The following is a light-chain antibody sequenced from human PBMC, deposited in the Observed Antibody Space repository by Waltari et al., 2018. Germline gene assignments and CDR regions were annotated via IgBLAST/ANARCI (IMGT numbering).Light chain of an antibody. V-gene: IGKV3-11*01. CDR1: QNVYGY. CDR2: DAS. Sequence: EIVMTQSPAPLSLSQGDRVTPSCRASQNVYGYLVWYQQKPGQAPRLLIYDASNRATGIPARFSGSGSGTDFSLTITSLEPEDSAVYYCQQYSLWPVTFGGGTKVEI. J-gene: IGKJ4*01. CDR3: QQYSLWPVT.